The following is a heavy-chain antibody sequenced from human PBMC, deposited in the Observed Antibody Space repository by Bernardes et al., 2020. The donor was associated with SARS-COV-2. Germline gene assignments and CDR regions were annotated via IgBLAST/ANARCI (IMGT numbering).Heavy chain of an antibody. J-gene: IGHJ6*02. D-gene: IGHD3-3*01. CDR1: GLTFSIYG. CDR3: AREKLRFLGWSAYGMDV. Sequence: WGSLRLSCAASGLTFSIYGLHWVRQAPGKGLEWVAVISDDGSTENYADSVKGRFTISRDNSEETLFLQMTSLRAEDTAVYFCAREKLRFLGWSAYGMDVWGQGTTVTVSS. CDR2: ISDDGSTE. V-gene: IGHV3-30*03.